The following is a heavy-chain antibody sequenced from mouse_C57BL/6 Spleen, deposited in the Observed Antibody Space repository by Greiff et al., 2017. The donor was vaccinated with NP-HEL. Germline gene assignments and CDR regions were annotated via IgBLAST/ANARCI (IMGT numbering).Heavy chain of an antibody. Sequence: QVQLQQSGAELAKPGASVKLSCKASGYTFTSYWMHWVKQRPGQGLEWIGYINPSSGYTKYNQKFKDKATLTADKSSSTAYMQLSSLTYEDSAVYYCAREMADYYGNFDYWGQGTTLTVSS. J-gene: IGHJ2*01. CDR3: AREMADYYGNFDY. V-gene: IGHV1-7*01. CDR1: GYTFTSYW. D-gene: IGHD2-1*01. CDR2: INPSSGYT.